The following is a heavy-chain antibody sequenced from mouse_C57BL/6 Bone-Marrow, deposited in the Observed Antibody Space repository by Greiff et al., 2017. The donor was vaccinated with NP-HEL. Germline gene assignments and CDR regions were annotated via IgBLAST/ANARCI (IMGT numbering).Heavy chain of an antibody. CDR3: ARDNSNYGYAMDY. D-gene: IGHD2-5*01. CDR1: GISITTGNYR. J-gene: IGHJ4*01. V-gene: IGHV3-5*01. CDR2: IYYSGTI. Sequence: DVMLVESGPGLVKPSQTVFLTCTVTGISITTGNYRWSWIRQFPGNKLEWIGYIYYSGTITYNPSLTSRTTITRDTPKNQFFLEMNSLTAEDTATYYCARDNSNYGYAMDYWGQGTSVTVSS.